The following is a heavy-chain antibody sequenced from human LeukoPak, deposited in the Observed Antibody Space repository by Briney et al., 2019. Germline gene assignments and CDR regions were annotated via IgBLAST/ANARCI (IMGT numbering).Heavy chain of an antibody. J-gene: IGHJ4*02. CDR2: INPSGGST. D-gene: IGHD6-19*01. Sequence: ASVKVSCKASGYTFTYYYIYWVRQAPGQGLEWMGLINPSGGSTRYAQNFQGRVTMTRDTSTSTVSMELSSPRSEDTAMYYCARGPYSSGWYGLDYWGPGTLVTVSS. V-gene: IGHV1-46*01. CDR1: GYTFTYYY. CDR3: ARGPYSSGWYGLDY.